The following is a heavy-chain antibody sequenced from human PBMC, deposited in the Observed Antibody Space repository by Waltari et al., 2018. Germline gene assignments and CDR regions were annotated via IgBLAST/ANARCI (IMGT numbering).Heavy chain of an antibody. J-gene: IGHJ6*04. CDR3: ARDRGGRYCSGGSCSGSYLDV. CDR2: ISYDGSNK. CDR1: GFTFSSYA. Sequence: QVQLVESGGGVVQPGRSLRLSCAASGFTFSSYAMHWVRQAPGKGLEWVAVISYDGSNKYYADSVKGRFTISRDNSKNTLYLQMNSLRAEDTAVYYWARDRGGRYCSGGSCSGSYLDVWGKGTTVTVSS. V-gene: IGHV3-30-3*01. D-gene: IGHD2-15*01.